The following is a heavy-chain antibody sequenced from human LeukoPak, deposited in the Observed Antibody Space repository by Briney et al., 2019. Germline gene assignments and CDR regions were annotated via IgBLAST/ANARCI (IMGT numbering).Heavy chain of an antibody. D-gene: IGHD3-3*01. V-gene: IGHV1-2*02. CDR1: GYTFTYYY. CDR2: INPNSGGT. CDR3: ARVTYYDFWSGYYLFDY. J-gene: IGHJ4*02. Sequence: ASVKVSCKASGYTFTYYYMHWVRQAPGQGLEWMGWINPNSGGTNYAQKFQGRVTMTRDTSISTAYMELSRLRSDDTAVYYCARVTYYDFWSGYYLFDYWGQGTLVTVSS.